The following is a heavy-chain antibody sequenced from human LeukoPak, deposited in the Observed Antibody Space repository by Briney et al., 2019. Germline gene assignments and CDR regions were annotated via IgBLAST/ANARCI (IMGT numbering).Heavy chain of an antibody. Sequence: SETLSLTCTVSGGSMSSYYWSWIRQPPGKGLEWIGYIYYSGSTKYNPSLKSRVTMSIDTSKNQFSLKLRSVTAADTAIYYCARQGYDILTGYIDAFDIWGQGTMVTVSS. D-gene: IGHD3-9*01. CDR2: IYYSGST. CDR1: GGSMSSYY. CDR3: ARQGYDILTGYIDAFDI. V-gene: IGHV4-59*08. J-gene: IGHJ3*02.